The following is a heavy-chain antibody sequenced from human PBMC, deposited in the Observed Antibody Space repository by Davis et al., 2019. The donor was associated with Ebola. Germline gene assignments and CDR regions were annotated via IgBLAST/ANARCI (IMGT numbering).Heavy chain of an antibody. CDR1: GFTFSSYL. CDR2: INTDGSTK. J-gene: IGHJ3*01. V-gene: IGHV3-74*01. Sequence: GESLKISCAASGFTFSSYLMHWVRQAPGKGLVWVSRINTDGSTKSYADSVKGRFTISRDNSKNTLHLQMNSLRVEDTAIYYCAKDTSNVWFDVWGQGTMVTVAS. CDR3: AKDTSNVWFDV. D-gene: IGHD6-19*01.